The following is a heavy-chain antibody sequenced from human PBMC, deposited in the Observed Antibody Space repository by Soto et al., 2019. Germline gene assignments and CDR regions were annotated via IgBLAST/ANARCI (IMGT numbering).Heavy chain of an antibody. CDR2: IYYSGST. Sequence: KTSETLSLTCTVSGGSISSGGYYWSWIRQHPGKGLERIGYIYYSGSTYCNPSLKSRVTISVDTSKNQFSLKLSSVTAADTAVYYCARNSLDNWFDPWGQGTLVTVSS. CDR3: ARNSLDNWFDP. V-gene: IGHV4-31*03. J-gene: IGHJ5*02. D-gene: IGHD6-13*01. CDR1: GGSISSGGYY.